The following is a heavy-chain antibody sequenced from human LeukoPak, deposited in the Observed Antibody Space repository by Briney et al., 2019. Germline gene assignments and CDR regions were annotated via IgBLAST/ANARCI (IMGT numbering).Heavy chain of an antibody. CDR3: ASCSGGSCSINYYYGMDV. J-gene: IGHJ6*02. CDR1: GGTFSSYA. CDR2: IIPIFGTA. Sequence: SVKVSCKASGGTFSSYAISWVRQAPGQGLEWMGGIIPIFGTANYAQKFQGRVTITTDESTSTAYMELSSLRSEDTAVYYCASCSGGSCSINYYYGMDVWGQGTTVTVSS. D-gene: IGHD2-15*01. V-gene: IGHV1-69*05.